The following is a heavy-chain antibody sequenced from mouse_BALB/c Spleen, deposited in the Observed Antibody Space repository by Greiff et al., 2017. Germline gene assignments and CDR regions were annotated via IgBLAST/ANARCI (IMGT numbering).Heavy chain of an antibody. CDR3: ARLDYWYFDV. CDR1: GFTFSSYT. Sequence: EVQLVESGGGLVQPGGSLKLSCAASGFTFSSYTMSWVRQTPEKRLEWVAYISNGGGSTYYPDTVKGRFTISRDNAKNTLYLQMSSLKSEDTAMYYCARLDYWYFDVWGAGTTVTVSS. CDR2: ISNGGGST. J-gene: IGHJ1*01. V-gene: IGHV5-12-2*01.